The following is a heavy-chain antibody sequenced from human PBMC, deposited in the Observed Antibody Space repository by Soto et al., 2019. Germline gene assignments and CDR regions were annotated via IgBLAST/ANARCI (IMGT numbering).Heavy chain of an antibody. CDR1: GCSISSYY. CDR3: ARDQWGGYGYSYYFDS. J-gene: IGHJ4*02. CDR2: IYYTGTT. D-gene: IGHD5-18*01. Sequence: SDTLSLTCTVSGCSISSYYWSWIRQPPGKGLEWIGYIYYTGTTNYNPSLKSRVTMSVDTSKNQFSLKLNSVTAADTAVYYCARDQWGGYGYSYYFDSWGQGTLVTVS. V-gene: IGHV4-59*12.